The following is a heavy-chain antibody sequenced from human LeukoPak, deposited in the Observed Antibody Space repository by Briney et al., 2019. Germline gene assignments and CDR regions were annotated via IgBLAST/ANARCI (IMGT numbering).Heavy chain of an antibody. V-gene: IGHV3-21*01. D-gene: IGHD2-2*02. J-gene: IGHJ4*02. CDR1: ASTFSSYS. Sequence: GGSLRLSCAASASTFSSYSMNWVRQAPGKGLEWVSSISSSSSYIYYADSVKGRFTISRDNAKNSLYLQMNSLRAEDTAVYYCARYPAAIQVRLFDYWGQGTLVTVSS. CDR2: ISSSSSYI. CDR3: ARYPAAIQVRLFDY.